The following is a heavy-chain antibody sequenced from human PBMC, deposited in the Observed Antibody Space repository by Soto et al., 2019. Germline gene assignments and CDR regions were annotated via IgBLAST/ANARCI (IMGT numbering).Heavy chain of an antibody. J-gene: IGHJ4*02. CDR3: ATDAVVPDQGWGYHFDS. CDR2: TLFDGSNS. V-gene: IGHV3-30*03. CDR1: GFTFRSYG. Sequence: PGVSLRLSCAASGFTFRSYGMHWVRQSPGKGLEWVAVTLFDGSNSYYADSVKGRFTISRDNSKKTLYLQMNSLRAEDTALYYCATDAVVPDQGWGYHFDSWGQGELVTVSS. D-gene: IGHD5-18*01.